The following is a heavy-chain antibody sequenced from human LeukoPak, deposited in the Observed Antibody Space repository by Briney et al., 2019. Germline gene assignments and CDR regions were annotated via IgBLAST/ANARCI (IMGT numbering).Heavy chain of an antibody. CDR2: IIPIFGTA. CDR1: GYSLTELS. Sequence: GASVKVSCKVSGYSLTELSMHWVRQAPGKGLEWMGGIIPIFGTANYAQKFQGRVTITTDESTSTAYMELSSLRSEDTAVYYCARELKGSLGVLDYWGQGTLVTVSS. V-gene: IGHV1-69*05. CDR3: ARELKGSLGVLDY. J-gene: IGHJ4*02. D-gene: IGHD2-15*01.